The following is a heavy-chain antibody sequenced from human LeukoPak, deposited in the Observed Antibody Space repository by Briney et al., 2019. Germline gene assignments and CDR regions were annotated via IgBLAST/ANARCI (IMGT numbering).Heavy chain of an antibody. Sequence: SETLSLTCTVSGGSISSDGYYWNWIRQHPGKGLEWIGNIYYSGSTYYNPSLKSRVSISLDTSKNQCSLKITSVTAADTAVYYCARDPYYDISGWLDPWGQGTLVTVSS. CDR3: ARDPYYDISGWLDP. CDR2: IYYSGST. CDR1: GGSISSDGYY. J-gene: IGHJ5*02. D-gene: IGHD3-9*01. V-gene: IGHV4-31*03.